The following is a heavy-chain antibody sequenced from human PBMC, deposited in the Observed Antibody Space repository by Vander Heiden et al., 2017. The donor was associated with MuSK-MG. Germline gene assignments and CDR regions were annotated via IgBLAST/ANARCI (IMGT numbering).Heavy chain of an antibody. D-gene: IGHD3-22*01. J-gene: IGHJ4*02. CDR3: ARWGGNYYDSSGYYPY. V-gene: IGHV4-59*01. CDR1: GGSISGYY. CDR2: IYYSGST. Sequence: HVQLQESGPGLVTPSATLSLTCTVSGGSISGYYWSWIRQPPGKGLEWIGYIYYSGSTNYNPSLKSRVTISVDTSKNQFSLKLSSVTAADTAVYYCARWGGNYYDSSGYYPYWGQGTLVTVSS.